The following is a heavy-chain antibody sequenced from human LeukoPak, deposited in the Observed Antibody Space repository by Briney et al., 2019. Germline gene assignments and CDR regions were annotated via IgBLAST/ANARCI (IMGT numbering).Heavy chain of an antibody. CDR1: GGSISGYY. V-gene: IGHV4-59*01. CDR3: ARVSGYCSTTSCPGIEY. Sequence: SETLSLTCSVSGGSISGYYWSWIRQPPGKALEWMGYIHYSGSTNYNPSLKSRVTISVDTSKNQFSLKLSSVTAADTAVYYCARVSGYCSTTSCPGIEYWGQGTLVTVS. CDR2: IHYSGST. J-gene: IGHJ4*02. D-gene: IGHD2-2*01.